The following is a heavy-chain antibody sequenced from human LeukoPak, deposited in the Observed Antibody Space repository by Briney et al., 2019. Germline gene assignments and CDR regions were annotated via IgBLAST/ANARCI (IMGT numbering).Heavy chain of an antibody. J-gene: IGHJ4*02. D-gene: IGHD6-19*01. CDR3: AKSTYSSGWSWDY. CDR2: ISGSGGST. V-gene: IGHV3-23*01. CDR1: GFTFSSYA. Sequence: GGSLRLSCAASGFTFSSYAMSWVRQAPGKGLEWVSAISGSGGSTYYADSVKGRFTISRDNSRNTLYLQMNSLRAEDTAVYYCAKSTYSSGWSWDYWGQGTLVTVSS.